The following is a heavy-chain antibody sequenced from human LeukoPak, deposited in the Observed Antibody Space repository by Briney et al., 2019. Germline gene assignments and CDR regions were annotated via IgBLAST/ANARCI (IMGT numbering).Heavy chain of an antibody. V-gene: IGHV4-59*08. CDR1: GGSISNYY. D-gene: IGHD5-18*01. Sequence: SETLSLTCTVSGGSISNYYWSWIRQPPGKGLEWIGYIYYSGSTNYNPSLKSRVTISVDTSKNQFSLKLSSVTAADTAVYYCARQYTADYFDYWGQGTLVTVSS. CDR2: IYYSGST. J-gene: IGHJ4*02. CDR3: ARQYTADYFDY.